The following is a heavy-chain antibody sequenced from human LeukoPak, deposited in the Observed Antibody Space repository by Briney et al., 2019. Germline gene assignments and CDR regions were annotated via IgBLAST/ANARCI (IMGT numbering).Heavy chain of an antibody. Sequence: GGSLRLSCVASGFTFSDYYMSWIRQAPGKGLEWVSYIGTSGSPIYYADSVKGRFTISRDNAKNSLYLQMNSLRAEDTAVYYCAKWGRTYDILTGYSYWGQGTLVTVSS. CDR2: IGTSGSPI. CDR1: GFTFSDYY. CDR3: AKWGRTYDILTGYSY. J-gene: IGHJ4*02. V-gene: IGHV3-11*01. D-gene: IGHD3-9*01.